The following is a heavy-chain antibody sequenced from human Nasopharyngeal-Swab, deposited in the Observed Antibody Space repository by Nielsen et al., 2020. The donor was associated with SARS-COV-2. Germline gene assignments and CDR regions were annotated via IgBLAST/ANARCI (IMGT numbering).Heavy chain of an antibody. CDR3: ARGYISSSWYLVWDLLDPPADV. J-gene: IGHJ6*04. V-gene: IGHV1-3*01. Sequence: ASVKVSCQASGYTFTSYAMHWVRQAPGQRLEWMGWINAGNGNTKYSQKFQGRVTITRDTSASTAYMELSCLRSEDTAVYYCARGYISSSWYLVWDLLDPPADVWGKGTTVTVSS. CDR1: GYTFTSYA. CDR2: INAGNGNT. D-gene: IGHD6-13*01.